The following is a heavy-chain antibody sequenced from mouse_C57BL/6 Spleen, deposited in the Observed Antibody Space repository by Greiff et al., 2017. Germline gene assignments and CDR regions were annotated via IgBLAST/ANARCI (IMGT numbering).Heavy chain of an antibody. CDR3: ARRLEAY. CDR2: ISSGGSYT. J-gene: IGHJ3*01. Sequence: EVKLMESGGDLVKPGGSLKLSCAASGFTFSSYGMSWVRQTPDKRLEWVATISSGGSYTYYPDSVKGRFTISRDNAKNTLYLQMSSLKSEDTAMYYCARRLEAYWGQGTLVTVSA. CDR1: GFTFSSYG. V-gene: IGHV5-6*02.